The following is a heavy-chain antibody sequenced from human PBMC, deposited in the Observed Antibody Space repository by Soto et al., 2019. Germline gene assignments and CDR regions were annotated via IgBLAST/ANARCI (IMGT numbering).Heavy chain of an antibody. D-gene: IGHD6-6*01. CDR2: NYYSGIT. CDR1: GRSISSGGYY. Sequence: QVQLQESGPGLVKPSQTLSLTCTVSGRSISSGGYYWTWIRQHPGKGLEWIGYNYYSGITYYNPSLKSRVTISLDTSKNQFSLKLSSATAADTAVYYCARGSSIAGLYYGMDVWGQGTTVTVSS. CDR3: ARGSSIAGLYYGMDV. V-gene: IGHV4-31*03. J-gene: IGHJ6*02.